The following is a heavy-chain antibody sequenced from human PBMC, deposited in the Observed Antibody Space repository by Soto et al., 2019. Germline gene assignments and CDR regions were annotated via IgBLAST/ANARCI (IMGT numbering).Heavy chain of an antibody. V-gene: IGHV1-8*01. CDR2: MNPNSGNT. J-gene: IGHJ4*02. Sequence: EASVKVSCKASGYTFTSYDINWVRQATGQGLEWMGWMNPNSGNTGYAQKFQGRVTMTRNTSISTAYMELSSLRSEDTAVYYCARGSFYCSGGSCYSDFDYWGQGTLVTVSS. CDR3: ARGSFYCSGGSCYSDFDY. D-gene: IGHD2-15*01. CDR1: GYTFTSYD.